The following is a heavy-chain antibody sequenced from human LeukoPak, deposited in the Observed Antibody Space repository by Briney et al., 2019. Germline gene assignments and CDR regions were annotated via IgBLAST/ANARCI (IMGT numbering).Heavy chain of an antibody. CDR1: GYTFTSYD. CDR3: ARGQYSSGWYPYYYYYGMDV. CDR2: MNPNSGNT. V-gene: IGHV1-8*01. Sequence: GASVKVSCKASGYTFTSYDINWVRQATGQGLEWMGWMNPNSGNTGYAQKFQGRVTMTGNTSISTAYMELSSLRSEDTAVYYCARGQYSSGWYPYYYYYGMDVWGQGTTVTVSS. J-gene: IGHJ6*02. D-gene: IGHD6-19*01.